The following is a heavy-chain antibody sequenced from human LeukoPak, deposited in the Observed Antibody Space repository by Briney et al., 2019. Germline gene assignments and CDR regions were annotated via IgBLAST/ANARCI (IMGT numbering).Heavy chain of an antibody. J-gene: IGHJ6*03. CDR1: GGPFKNLG. CDR2: LIPMFGVP. Sequence: ASVRVSCKISGGPFKNLGFNWVRQAPGQGLDWMAVLIPMFGVPIYAENFQGRVTMTRDTSLSTAYMELTRLTSDDTAVYYCAFYCGGTPCYKKNYMAVWGKGTTVTVSS. CDR3: AFYCGGTPCYKKNYMAV. V-gene: IGHV1-2*02. D-gene: IGHD2-21*01.